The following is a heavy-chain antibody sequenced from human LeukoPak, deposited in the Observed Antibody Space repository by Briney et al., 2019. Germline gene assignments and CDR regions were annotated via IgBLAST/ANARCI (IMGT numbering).Heavy chain of an antibody. CDR2: MSASSGNT. J-gene: IGHJ4*02. V-gene: IGHV1-8*02. D-gene: IGHD2-21*02. Sequence: ASVKVSCKASGGTFSTFVINWVRQATGQGLEWLGWMSASSGNTGYAQKFQGRVSMTRATSISTAYLELSSLTFEDTAVYYCVRTPPKGDIDYWGQGTLVTVSS. CDR1: GGTFSTFV. CDR3: VRTPPKGDIDY.